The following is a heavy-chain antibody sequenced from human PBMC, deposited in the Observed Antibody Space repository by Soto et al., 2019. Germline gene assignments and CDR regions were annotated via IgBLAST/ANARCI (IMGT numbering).Heavy chain of an antibody. CDR1: GYTFTSYA. CDR3: ARAHYSSPVNWFDP. Sequence: ASVKVSCEASGYTFTSYAMHWVRQAPGQRLEWMGWINAGNGNTKYSQKFQGRVTITRDTSASTAYMELSSLRSEDTAVYYCARAHYSSPVNWFDPWGQGTLVTVSS. D-gene: IGHD6-13*01. CDR2: INAGNGNT. V-gene: IGHV1-3*01. J-gene: IGHJ5*02.